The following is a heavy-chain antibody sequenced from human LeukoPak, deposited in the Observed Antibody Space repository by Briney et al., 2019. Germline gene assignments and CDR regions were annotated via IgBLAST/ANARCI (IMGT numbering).Heavy chain of an antibody. Sequence: PSETLSLTCTVSGYSISSGYYWGWIRQPPGKGLEWIGNIYHSGSTYYNPSLKSRVTVSVDTSKNQFSLKLNSVTAADTAVYYCARKYYDILTGYSPFDYWGQGTLVTVSS. D-gene: IGHD3-9*01. V-gene: IGHV4-38-2*02. CDR2: IYHSGST. CDR1: GYSISSGYY. CDR3: ARKYYDILTGYSPFDY. J-gene: IGHJ4*02.